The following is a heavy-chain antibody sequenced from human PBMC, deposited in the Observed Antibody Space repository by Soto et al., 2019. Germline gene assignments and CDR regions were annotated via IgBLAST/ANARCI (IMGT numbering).Heavy chain of an antibody. CDR2: ISAYNGNT. D-gene: IGHD1-7*01. V-gene: IGHV1-18*04. J-gene: IGHJ6*02. Sequence: QVQLVQSGADMKKPGASVKVSCKASGYTFTNYGISWVRQAPGQGLEWMGWISAYNGNTNYAQKLQGRVTMTTSTSTSTADMELGSLRSDDTAVYFSARSNLELPSVGADYNYYYGMDVWGQGTTVTVSS. CDR1: GYTFTNYG. CDR3: ARSNLELPSVGADYNYYYGMDV.